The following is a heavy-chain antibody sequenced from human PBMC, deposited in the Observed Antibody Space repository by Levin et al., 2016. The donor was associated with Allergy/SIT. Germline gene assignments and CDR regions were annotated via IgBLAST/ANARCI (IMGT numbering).Heavy chain of an antibody. D-gene: IGHD5-18*01. CDR3: ARDLYSYGYFTHYYGMDV. CDR1: GFTFSSYA. Sequence: GESLKISCAASGFTFSSYAMSWVRQAPGKGLEWVSAISGSGGSTYYADSVKGRFTISRDNSKNTLYLQMNSLRAEDTAVYYCARDLYSYGYFTHYYGMDVWGQGTTVTVSS. V-gene: IGHV3-23*01. CDR2: ISGSGGST. J-gene: IGHJ6*02.